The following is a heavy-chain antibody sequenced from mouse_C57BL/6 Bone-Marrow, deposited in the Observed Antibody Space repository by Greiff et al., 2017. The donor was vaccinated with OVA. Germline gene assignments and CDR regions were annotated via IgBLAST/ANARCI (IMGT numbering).Heavy chain of an antibody. CDR1: GFTFSSYA. Sequence: EVKLMESGGGLVKPGGSLKLSCAASGFTFSSYAMSWVRQTPEQRLEWVATISDGGSYTYYPANVKGRFTISRDNAKNNLYLQMSHLKSEDTAMYYCARWDYYGSSYKNYWGQGTTLTVSS. CDR3: ARWDYYGSSYKNY. V-gene: IGHV5-4*03. CDR2: ISDGGSYT. D-gene: IGHD1-1*01. J-gene: IGHJ2*01.